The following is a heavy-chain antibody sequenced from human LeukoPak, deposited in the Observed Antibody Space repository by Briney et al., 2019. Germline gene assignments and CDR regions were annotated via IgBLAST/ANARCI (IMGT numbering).Heavy chain of an antibody. Sequence: SVKVSCKASGDSFSTYVISWVRQAPGQGLEWMGGVIPMVGTANIAQKFQGRVTITADESTSTAYMEPSSLRSDDTAVYYCARVGGSGSYDYWGQGTLVTVSS. D-gene: IGHD3-10*01. V-gene: IGHV1-69*13. CDR2: VIPMVGTA. CDR1: GDSFSTYV. CDR3: ARVGGSGSYDY. J-gene: IGHJ4*02.